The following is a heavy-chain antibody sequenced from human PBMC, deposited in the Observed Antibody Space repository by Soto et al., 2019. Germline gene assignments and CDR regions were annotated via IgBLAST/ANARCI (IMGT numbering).Heavy chain of an antibody. V-gene: IGHV3-23*01. CDR1: GFTCFNYP. CDR2: TSGRRGIT. D-gene: IGHD3-3*01. J-gene: IGHJ6*01. CDR3: AKDSSFDFSQTPSYYYGMEV. Sequence: SLRLSCAASGFTCFNYPMSWLRQAPGTGLEWITGTSGRRGITDYADSVKGRFTISRDNCKNTMYVQRKSLRAEDAAVYYCAKDSSFDFSQTPSYYYGMEVWGQGTTGT.